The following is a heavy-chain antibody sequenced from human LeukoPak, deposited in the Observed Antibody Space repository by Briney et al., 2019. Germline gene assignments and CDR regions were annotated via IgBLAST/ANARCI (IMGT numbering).Heavy chain of an antibody. V-gene: IGHV4-39*01. D-gene: IGHD2-21*01. J-gene: IGHJ4*02. CDR1: GGSISSSSFY. CDR3: ATAYCGGDCYWGAH. Sequence: PSETLSLTCTVSGGSISSSSFYWGWIRQPPGKGLEWIGSIYYSGSAYYNPSLRSRVTTSVDTSKNQFSLKLSSVTAADTALYYCATAYCGGDCYWGAHWGQGTLVTVSS. CDR2: IYYSGSA.